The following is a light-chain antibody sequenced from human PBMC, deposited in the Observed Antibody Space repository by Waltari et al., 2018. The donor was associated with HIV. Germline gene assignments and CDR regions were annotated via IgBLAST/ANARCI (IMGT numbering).Light chain of an antibody. J-gene: IGLJ1*01. Sequence: QSALTQPASVSGSPGQSIPISCPGTSRDVGGYNYVSWYQQHPGKAPKLMIYEVSNRPSGVSNRFSGSKSGNTASLTISGLQAEDEADYYCSSYTSSSLYVFGTGTKVTVL. CDR2: EVS. V-gene: IGLV2-14*01. CDR1: SRDVGGYNY. CDR3: SSYTSSSLYV.